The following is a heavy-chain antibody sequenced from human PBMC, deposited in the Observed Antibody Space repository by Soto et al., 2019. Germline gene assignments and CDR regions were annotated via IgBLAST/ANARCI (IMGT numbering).Heavy chain of an antibody. CDR2: IWYDGSNK. J-gene: IGHJ6*02. CDR3: AREAPGSGGMDV. Sequence: GGSPRLCCAACGFTFCSYGMHWVRQAPGKGLEWVAVIWYDGSNKYYADSVKGRFTISRDNSKNTLYLQMNSLRAEDTAVYYCAREAPGSGGMDVWGQGTTVTVSS. V-gene: IGHV3-33*08. CDR1: GFTFCSYG. D-gene: IGHD1-26*01.